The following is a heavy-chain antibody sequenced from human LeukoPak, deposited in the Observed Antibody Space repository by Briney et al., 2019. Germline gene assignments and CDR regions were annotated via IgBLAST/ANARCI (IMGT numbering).Heavy chain of an antibody. CDR2: VHDSEST. CDR3: ARGDASGRPGIGFDF. D-gene: IGHD1-26*01. CDR1: GASITNSY. J-gene: IGHJ4*02. V-gene: IGHV4-59*01. Sequence: SETLSLTCIVSGASITNSYWSWIPQPPGKGLEWIAFVHDSESTNYNPSLKSRVSISLDTSKNEVSLWLTSVTAADTAMYFCARGDASGRPGIGFDFWGQGTLVTVSS.